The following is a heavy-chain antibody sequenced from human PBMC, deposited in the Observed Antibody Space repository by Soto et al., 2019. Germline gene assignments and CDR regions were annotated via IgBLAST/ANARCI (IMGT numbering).Heavy chain of an antibody. J-gene: IGHJ4*02. D-gene: IGHD6-19*01. CDR3: ATARAQWLEGSRADY. CDR1: GFIFGIYT. Sequence: GGSLRLSCAASGFIFGIYTMNWVRQAPGKGLEWVSSISNSGTYVTYADTVKGRFTISRDNDKNCLFLQMNSLRADDTAVYYCATARAQWLEGSRADYWGQGTLGTVS. V-gene: IGHV3-21*06. CDR2: ISNSGTYV.